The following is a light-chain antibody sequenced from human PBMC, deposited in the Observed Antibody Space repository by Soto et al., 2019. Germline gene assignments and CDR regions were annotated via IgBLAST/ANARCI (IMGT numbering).Light chain of an antibody. CDR3: QQYNSSPRT. CDR1: QSVLYTSNNKNY. V-gene: IGKV4-1*01. Sequence: DIVMTQSPDSLAVSLGERATINCKSSQSVLYTSNNKNYLAWYQQKRGQPPKLLIYWASTRESGVPDRFSGRADGTDFTLTISSLRAEAAAVYYCQQYNSSPRTFGQGTKVEIK. J-gene: IGKJ1*01. CDR2: WAS.